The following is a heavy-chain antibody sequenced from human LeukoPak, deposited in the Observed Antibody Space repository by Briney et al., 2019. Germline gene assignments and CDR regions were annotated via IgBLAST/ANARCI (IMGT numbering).Heavy chain of an antibody. CDR3: ARAGTLVWGSYLRFDY. D-gene: IGHD3-16*01. J-gene: IGHJ4*02. CDR2: IYHSGST. CDR1: GYSISSGYY. V-gene: IGHV4-38-2*02. Sequence: SETLPLTCTVSGYSISSGYYWGWIRQPPGKGLEWIGGIYHSGSTYYNPSLKSRVTISVDTSKNQFSLKLSSVTAADTAVYYCARAGTLVWGSYLRFDYWGQGTLVTVSS.